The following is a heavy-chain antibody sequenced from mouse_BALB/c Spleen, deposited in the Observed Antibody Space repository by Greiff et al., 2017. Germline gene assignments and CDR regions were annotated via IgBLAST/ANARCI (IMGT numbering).Heavy chain of an antibody. CDR1: GFTFPAYY. V-gene: IGHV7-3*02. J-gene: IGHJ3*01. CDR3: GRDGAYDYDGAWLAY. Sequence: EVQLVESGGGLVQPGGSLRLSCAPSGFTFPAYYMSWVRQRPGKALEWLGFIRNKAYGYTTEYSATVKGRFTISRDNSQSSLYLQMNTLRAEDSATYYCGRDGAYDYDGAWLAYWGQGTLVTVSA. D-gene: IGHD2-4*01. CDR2: IRNKAYGYTT.